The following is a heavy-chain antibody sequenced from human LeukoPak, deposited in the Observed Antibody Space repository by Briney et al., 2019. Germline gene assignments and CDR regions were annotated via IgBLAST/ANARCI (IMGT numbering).Heavy chain of an antibody. Sequence: SETLSLTCTVSGGSISSYYWSWIRQPAGKGLEWIGRIYTSGSTNYNPSLKSRVTMSVDTSKNQFSLKLSSVTAADTAVYYCARERAVKLGDYFDYWGQGTLVTVSS. D-gene: IGHD3-16*01. V-gene: IGHV4-4*07. CDR1: GGSISSYY. J-gene: IGHJ4*02. CDR2: IYTSGST. CDR3: ARERAVKLGDYFDY.